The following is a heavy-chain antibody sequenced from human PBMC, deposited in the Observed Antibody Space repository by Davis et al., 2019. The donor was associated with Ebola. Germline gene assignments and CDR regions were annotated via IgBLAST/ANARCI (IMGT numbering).Heavy chain of an antibody. V-gene: IGHV5-51*01. J-gene: IGHJ6*03. CDR3: ARRRLEPLGPQENYYYMDV. CDR2: IYPGDSDT. CDR1: GYSFTSYW. D-gene: IGHD1-1*01. Sequence: KVSCKGSGYSFTSYWIGWVRQMPGKGLEWMGIIYPGDSDTRYSPSFQGQVTISADKSISTAYLQWSSLKASDTAMYYCARRRLEPLGPQENYYYMDVWGKGTTVTVSS.